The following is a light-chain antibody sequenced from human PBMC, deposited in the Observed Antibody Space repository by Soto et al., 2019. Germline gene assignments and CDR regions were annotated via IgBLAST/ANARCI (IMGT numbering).Light chain of an antibody. Sequence: EIVMTQPPATLSVSPGERATLSCRASQSVSSNLAWYQQKPGQAPRLLIYGSSTRATGIPARFSGSGSGTEFTLTISSLQSEDFAAYYCQQYNKWPLTFGGGTKVEI. CDR1: QSVSSN. CDR2: GSS. V-gene: IGKV3-15*01. CDR3: QQYNKWPLT. J-gene: IGKJ4*01.